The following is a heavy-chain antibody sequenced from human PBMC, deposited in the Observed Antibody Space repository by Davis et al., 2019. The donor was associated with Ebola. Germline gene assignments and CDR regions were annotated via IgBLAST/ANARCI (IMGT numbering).Heavy chain of an antibody. D-gene: IGHD3-3*01. Sequence: GGSLRLSCAASGFTFSSYGMHWVRQAPGKGLEWVAVISYDGSNKYYADSVKGRFTISRDNSKNTLYLQMNSLRAEDTAVYYCARGAKPSSYYDFWSGRYYYYGMDVWGQGTTVTVSS. J-gene: IGHJ6*02. CDR2: ISYDGSNK. V-gene: IGHV3-30*03. CDR1: GFTFSSYG. CDR3: ARGAKPSSYYDFWSGRYYYYGMDV.